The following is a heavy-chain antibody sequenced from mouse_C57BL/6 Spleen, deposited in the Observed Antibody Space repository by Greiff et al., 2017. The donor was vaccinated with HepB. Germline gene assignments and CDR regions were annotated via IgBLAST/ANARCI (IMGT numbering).Heavy chain of an antibody. J-gene: IGHJ2*01. CDR2: IDPSDSYT. CDR3: ARNVAREY. D-gene: IGHD1-2*01. CDR1: GYTFTSYW. V-gene: IGHV1-50*01. Sequence: QVQLQQPGAELVKPGASVKLSCKASGYTFTSYWMQWVKQRPGQGLEWIGEIDPSDSYTNYNQKFKGKATLTVDTSSSTAYMQLSSLTSEDSAVYYCARNVAREYWGQGTTLTVSS.